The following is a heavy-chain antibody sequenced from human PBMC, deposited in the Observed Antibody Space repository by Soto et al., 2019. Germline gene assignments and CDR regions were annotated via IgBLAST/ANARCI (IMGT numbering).Heavy chain of an antibody. J-gene: IGHJ6*02. Sequence: SVNVAWKASGYTFTSYARNWVRQAPGQGLEWMGWINTNTGNPTYAQGFTGRFVFSLDTSVSTAYLQICSLKAEGTAVYYCGSYGMAVWGQGTTVTVSS. CDR3: GSYGMAV. CDR1: GYTFTSYA. CDR2: INTNTGNP. V-gene: IGHV7-4-1*01.